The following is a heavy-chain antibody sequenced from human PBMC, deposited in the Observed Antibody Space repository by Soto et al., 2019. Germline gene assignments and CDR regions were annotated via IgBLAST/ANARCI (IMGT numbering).Heavy chain of an antibody. CDR2: IYSSGST. D-gene: IGHD6-25*01. Sequence: PSETLSLTCTVTGGAISGYYWTWIRQSDGEGLEWIGRIYSSGSTNYNPSLKSRVTISLDTSMNYFSLRLSSVTAADTAVYYCARWQRLADWFDPWGQGTLGTVSS. CDR3: ARWQRLADWFDP. J-gene: IGHJ5*02. CDR1: GGAISGYY. V-gene: IGHV4-4*07.